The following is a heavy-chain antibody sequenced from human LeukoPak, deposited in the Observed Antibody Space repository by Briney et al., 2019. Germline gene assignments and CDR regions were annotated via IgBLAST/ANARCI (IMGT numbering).Heavy chain of an antibody. Sequence: VSVKVSCKASGYTFTDYYMHWARQAPGQGLEWMGWISAYNGKTNYAQRFQDRVTMTTDTSTSTAYMELRSLRSDDTAVYYCARDSSVVLMTHFDLWGRGTLVTVSS. D-gene: IGHD3-22*01. CDR3: ARDSSVVLMTHFDL. J-gene: IGHJ2*01. V-gene: IGHV1-18*04. CDR1: GYTFTDYY. CDR2: ISAYNGKT.